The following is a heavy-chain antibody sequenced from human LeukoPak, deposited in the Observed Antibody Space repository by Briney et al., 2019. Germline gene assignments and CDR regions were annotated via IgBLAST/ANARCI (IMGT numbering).Heavy chain of an antibody. D-gene: IGHD1-26*01. J-gene: IGHJ4*02. V-gene: IGHV3-30-3*01. Sequence: GGSLRLSCAVSGFTFSSYVMHWVRQAPGKGLEWVAVILYDGSNIYYADSVKGRFTISRDNSKNTLYLQMYSLRAEDTAVYYCAREKPGTYYFDYWGQGILVTVSS. CDR2: ILYDGSNI. CDR3: AREKPGTYYFDY. CDR1: GFTFSSYV.